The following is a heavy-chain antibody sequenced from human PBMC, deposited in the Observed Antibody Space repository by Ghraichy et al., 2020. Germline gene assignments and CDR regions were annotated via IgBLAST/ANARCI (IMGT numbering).Heavy chain of an antibody. Sequence: GESLNISCSASGFTFSSYAMHWVRQAPGKGLEYVSAISSNGGSTYYADSVKGRFTISRDNSKNTLYLQMSSLRAEDTAVYYCVKPLPCGGDCYGDDYWGQGTLVTVSS. CDR2: ISSNGGST. V-gene: IGHV3-64D*06. CDR1: GFTFSSYA. D-gene: IGHD2-21*02. J-gene: IGHJ4*02. CDR3: VKPLPCGGDCYGDDY.